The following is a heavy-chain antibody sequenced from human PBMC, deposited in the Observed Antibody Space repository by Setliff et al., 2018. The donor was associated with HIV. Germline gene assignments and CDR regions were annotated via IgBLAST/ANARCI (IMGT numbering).Heavy chain of an antibody. V-gene: IGHV4-61*09. Sequence: PSETLSLTCTVSGGSVNRQSDDWTWLRQPAGKGLEWLGHIYISRSTNYNPSFKGRVAMSVDRSKNQFSLKLRSVTAADTAVYHCARARGSTLYINTFDSWGQGTLVTVSS. CDR1: GGSVNRQSDD. D-gene: IGHD3-16*01. CDR3: ARARGSTLYINTFDS. J-gene: IGHJ4*02. CDR2: IYISRST.